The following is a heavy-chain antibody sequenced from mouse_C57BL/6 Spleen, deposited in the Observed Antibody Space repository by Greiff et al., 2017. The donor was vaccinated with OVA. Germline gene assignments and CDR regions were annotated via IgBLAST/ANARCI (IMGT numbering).Heavy chain of an antibody. CDR3: ARLQGTLLLYFDY. J-gene: IGHJ2*01. D-gene: IGHD1-1*01. V-gene: IGHV1-75*01. CDR1: GYTFTDYY. CDR2: IFPGSGST. Sequence: VQLQQSGPELVKPGASVKISCKASGYTFTDYYINWVKQRPGQGLEWIGWIFPGSGSTYYNEKFKGKATLTVDKSSSTAYMLLSSLTSEDSAVYFCARLQGTLLLYFDYWGQGTTLTVSS.